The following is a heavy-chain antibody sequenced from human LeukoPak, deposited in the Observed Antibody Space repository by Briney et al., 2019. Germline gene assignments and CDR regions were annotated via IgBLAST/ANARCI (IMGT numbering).Heavy chain of an antibody. CDR2: INHSGST. J-gene: IGHJ4*02. D-gene: IGHD3-10*01. CDR1: GGSFSGYY. V-gene: IGHV4-34*01. CDR3: ARGRGHYYGSGSPSLLDY. Sequence: SETLSLTCAVYGGSFSGYYRGWIRQPPGKGLEWIGEINHSGSTNYNPSLKSRVTISVDTSKNQFSLKLSSVTAADTAVYYCARGRGHYYGSGSPSLLDYWGQGTLVTVSS.